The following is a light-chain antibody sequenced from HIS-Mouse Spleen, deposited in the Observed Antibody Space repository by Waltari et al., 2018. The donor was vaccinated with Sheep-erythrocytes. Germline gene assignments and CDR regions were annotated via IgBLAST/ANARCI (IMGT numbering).Light chain of an antibody. CDR2: QDS. CDR1: QLGDKY. J-gene: IGLJ2*01. V-gene: IGLV3-1*01. CDR3: QAWDSSTAV. Sequence: SYELTQPPSVSVSPRQTASITCSGDQLGDKYACWYQQKPGQSPVLVIYQDSKRPSGIPERFSGSNSGNTATLTISGTQAMDEADYYCQAWDSSTAVFGGGTKLTVL.